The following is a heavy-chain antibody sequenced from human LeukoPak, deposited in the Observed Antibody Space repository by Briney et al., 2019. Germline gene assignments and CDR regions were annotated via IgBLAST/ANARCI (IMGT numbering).Heavy chain of an antibody. V-gene: IGHV3-23*01. CDR3: AKEYSYDSGGDAFDV. CDR2: ISGSGGST. Sequence: GGSLRLSCAASGFTLSSYAMSWVRQAPGKGLEWVSAISGSGGSTYYADSVKGRFTISRDNSKNTVYLQMTSLRAEDTAVYYCAKEYSYDSGGDAFDVWGQGTLVTVSS. CDR1: GFTLSSYA. D-gene: IGHD3-22*01. J-gene: IGHJ3*01.